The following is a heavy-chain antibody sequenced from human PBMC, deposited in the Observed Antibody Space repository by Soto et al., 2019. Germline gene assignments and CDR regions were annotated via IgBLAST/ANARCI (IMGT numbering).Heavy chain of an antibody. J-gene: IGHJ5*02. CDR3: AKDYLRWAQS. CDR2: ISGSGST. CDR1: GLTSSTYA. Sequence: EVQLLESGGDLVQPGGSLRLSCAASGLTSSTYAMSWVRQAPGKGLEWVSAISGSGSTFYADSVKGRFTISRDNSKNTLYLQMNSLRAEDTAVYYCAKDYLRWAQSWGQGTLVTVSS. V-gene: IGHV3-23*01. D-gene: IGHD1-26*01.